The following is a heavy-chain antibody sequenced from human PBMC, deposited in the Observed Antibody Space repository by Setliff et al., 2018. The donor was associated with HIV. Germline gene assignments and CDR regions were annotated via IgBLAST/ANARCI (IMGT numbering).Heavy chain of an antibody. CDR2: INHSGKT. V-gene: IGHV4-34*01. J-gene: IGHJ3*02. D-gene: IGHD3-22*01. CDR1: GGSLSGHY. Sequence: SETLSLTCAVYGGSLSGHYWTWIRQPPGEGLEWIGEINHSGKTNYNPSLKSRVSMSVDKSKNQFSVKLTSVTAADTAVYYCARGVPPDLYYDSSHGYDAFDIWGQGTMVTVSS. CDR3: ARGVPPDLYYDSSHGYDAFDI.